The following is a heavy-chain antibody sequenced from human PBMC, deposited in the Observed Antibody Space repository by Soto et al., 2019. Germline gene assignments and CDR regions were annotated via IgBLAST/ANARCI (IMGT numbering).Heavy chain of an antibody. Sequence: ASVKVSCKASGYTFTGYYMHWVRQAPGQGLEWMGWINPNSGGTNYAQKFQGRVTMTRDTSISTAYMELSRLRSDDTAAYYCARGSIAVAGLYGMDVWGQGTTVTV. CDR2: INPNSGGT. D-gene: IGHD6-19*01. CDR3: ARGSIAVAGLYGMDV. J-gene: IGHJ6*02. CDR1: GYTFTGYY. V-gene: IGHV1-2*02.